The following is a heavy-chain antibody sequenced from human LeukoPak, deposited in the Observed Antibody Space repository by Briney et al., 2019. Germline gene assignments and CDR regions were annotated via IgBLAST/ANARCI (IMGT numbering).Heavy chain of an antibody. CDR2: FDPEDGET. Sequence: ASVKVSCKVSGYNLTELSMHWVRQAPGKGLEWMGGFDPEDGETIYAQKFQGRVTMTEDTSTDTAYMELSSLRSEDTAVYYCATEKVVGATRGGDYYYGMDVWGQGTTVTVSS. J-gene: IGHJ6*01. V-gene: IGHV1-24*01. CDR3: ATEKVVGATRGGDYYYGMDV. D-gene: IGHD1-26*01. CDR1: GYNLTELS.